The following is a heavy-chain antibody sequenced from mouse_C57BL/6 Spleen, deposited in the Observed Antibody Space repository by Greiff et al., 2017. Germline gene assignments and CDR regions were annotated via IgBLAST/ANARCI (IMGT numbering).Heavy chain of an antibody. CDR3: ARGGTGFAY. J-gene: IGHJ3*01. CDR1: GFTFSNYY. D-gene: IGHD4-1*01. V-gene: IGHV5-16*01. CDR2: INYDGSST. Sequence: EVHLVESEGGLVQPGSSMKLSCTASGFTFSNYYMAWVRQVPEKGLEWVANINYDGSSTYYLDSLKSRFIISRDNAKNILYLQMSSLKSEDTATYYCARGGTGFAYWGQGTLVTVSA.